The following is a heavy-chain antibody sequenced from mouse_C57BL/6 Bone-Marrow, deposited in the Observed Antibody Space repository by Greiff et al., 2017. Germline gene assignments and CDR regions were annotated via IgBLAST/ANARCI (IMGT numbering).Heavy chain of an antibody. V-gene: IGHV14-4*01. Sequence: EVKLVESGAELVRPGASVKLSCTASGFNIKDDYMHWVKQRPEQGLEWIGWIDPENGDTEYASKFQGKATITADTSSNTAYLQLSSVTSEDTAVYYCTTGSSYFDVWGTGTTVTVSS. CDR3: TTGSSYFDV. CDR1: GFNIKDDY. CDR2: IDPENGDT. D-gene: IGHD1-1*01. J-gene: IGHJ1*03.